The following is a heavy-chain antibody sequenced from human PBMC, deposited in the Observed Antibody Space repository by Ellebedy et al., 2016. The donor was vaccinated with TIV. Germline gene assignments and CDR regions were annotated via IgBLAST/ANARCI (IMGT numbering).Heavy chain of an antibody. CDR1: GGSISSYY. Sequence: MPGGSLRLSCTVSGGSISSYYWSWIRQPPGKGLEWIGYIYYSGSTNYNPSLKSRVTISVTTSKNQFSLKLSSVTAADTAVYYRASPQSRGYSYGWVDAFDIWGQGTMVTVSS. CDR2: IYYSGST. D-gene: IGHD5-18*01. J-gene: IGHJ3*02. CDR3: ASPQSRGYSYGWVDAFDI. V-gene: IGHV4-59*01.